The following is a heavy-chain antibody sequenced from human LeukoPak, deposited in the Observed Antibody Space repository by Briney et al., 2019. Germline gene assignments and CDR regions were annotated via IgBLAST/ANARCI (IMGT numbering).Heavy chain of an antibody. Sequence: GGSLRLSCVGSGFIFGSYAMHWVRQAPGKGLEWVADISYDGNTKFYADAVKGRFTISRDNSKKTLYLQMNSLRAEDTTVYHCARDRGTTSSAGYYFDYWGQGTLVTVSS. CDR3: ARDRGTTSSAGYYFDY. J-gene: IGHJ4*02. D-gene: IGHD6-6*01. V-gene: IGHV3-30-3*01. CDR2: ISYDGNTK. CDR1: GFIFGSYA.